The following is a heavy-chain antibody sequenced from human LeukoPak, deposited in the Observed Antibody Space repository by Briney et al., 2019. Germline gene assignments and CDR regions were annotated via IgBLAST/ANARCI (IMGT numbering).Heavy chain of an antibody. V-gene: IGHV3-30-3*01. Sequence: GRSLRLSCAASGFTFSSYAMHWVRQAPGKGLEWVAVISYDGSNKYYADSVKGRFTISRDNSKNTLYLQMNSLRAEDTAVYYCARDSRAGGSGWYFDYWGQGTLVIVSS. J-gene: IGHJ4*02. CDR1: GFTFSSYA. CDR2: ISYDGSNK. D-gene: IGHD6-19*01. CDR3: ARDSRAGGSGWYFDY.